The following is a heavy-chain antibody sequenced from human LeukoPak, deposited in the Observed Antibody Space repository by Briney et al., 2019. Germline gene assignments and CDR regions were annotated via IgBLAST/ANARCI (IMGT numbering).Heavy chain of an antibody. Sequence: AGSLRLSCAASGFTLSSYAMSWVRQAPGKGLEWVSAISGSGGSTYYADSVKGRFTIARDNSKNTRYLQMNSLRAEDTAVYYCAKGGLRQQLVWARIYYFDYWGQGTLVTVSS. CDR3: AKGGLRQQLVWARIYYFDY. CDR2: ISGSGGST. CDR1: GFTLSSYA. J-gene: IGHJ4*02. D-gene: IGHD6-13*01. V-gene: IGHV3-23*01.